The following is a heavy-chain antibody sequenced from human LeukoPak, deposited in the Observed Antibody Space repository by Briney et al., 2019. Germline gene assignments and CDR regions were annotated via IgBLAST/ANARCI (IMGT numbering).Heavy chain of an antibody. D-gene: IGHD2-15*01. V-gene: IGHV4-30-4*08. CDR2: IYYSGST. Sequence: PSETLSLTCTVSGGSISSGDYYWSWIRRPPGRGLEWIGYIYYSGSTYYNPSLKGRLTISVDTSKNQFSLKLSSVTAAYTAVYYSARVGGSSNYYYYYMDVWGKGTTVTVSS. J-gene: IGHJ6*03. CDR1: GGSISSGDYY. CDR3: ARVGGSSNYYYYYMDV.